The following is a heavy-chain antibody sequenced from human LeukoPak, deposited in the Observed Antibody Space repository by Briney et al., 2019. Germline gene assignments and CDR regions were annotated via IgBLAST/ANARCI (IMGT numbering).Heavy chain of an antibody. CDR1: GFTFSSYA. J-gene: IGHJ4*02. CDR3: ARDGGAMIVVVMFDY. V-gene: IGHV3-30-3*01. D-gene: IGHD3-22*01. Sequence: GGSLRLFCAASGFTFSSYAMHGVRQAPGRGLEWVAVISYDGSNKYYADSVKRRFTISRDNSKNTLYLQMNRLRAEDTAVYYCARDGGAMIVVVMFDYWGQGTLVTVSS. CDR2: ISYDGSNK.